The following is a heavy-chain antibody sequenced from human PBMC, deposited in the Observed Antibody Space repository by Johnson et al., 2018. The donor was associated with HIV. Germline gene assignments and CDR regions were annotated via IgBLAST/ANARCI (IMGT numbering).Heavy chain of an antibody. D-gene: IGHD1-26*01. V-gene: IGHV3-66*03. CDR3: ARGGATLLDAFYI. CDR1: GFTVSSNY. Sequence: VQLVESGGGLIQPGGSLRLSCAASGFTVSSNYMSWVRQAPGKGLEWVSVIYSGGSTYYVDSVKGRFTISRDNSKNTLYLQMGSRRGEDMAVYYCARGGATLLDAFYIWGRGTMVTVSS. J-gene: IGHJ3*02. CDR2: IYSGGST.